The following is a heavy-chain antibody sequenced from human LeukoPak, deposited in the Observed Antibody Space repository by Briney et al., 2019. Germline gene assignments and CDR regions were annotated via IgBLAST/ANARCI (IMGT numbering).Heavy chain of an antibody. D-gene: IGHD1-26*01. J-gene: IGHJ4*02. CDR2: IYYTGST. Sequence: SETLSLTCSVSGASISGGTYYWGWIRQPPGKGLEWIGSIYYTGSTYDNPSLKSRVTISVDTSKNQFSLKLSSVTAADTAVYYCARRGGSGGAFDYWGQGTLVTVSS. CDR3: ARRGGSGGAFDY. V-gene: IGHV4-39*01. CDR1: GASISGGTYY.